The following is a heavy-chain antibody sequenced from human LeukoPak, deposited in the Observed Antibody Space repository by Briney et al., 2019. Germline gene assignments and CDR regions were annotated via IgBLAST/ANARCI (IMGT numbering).Heavy chain of an antibody. CDR2: INWNGGST. Sequence: GGSLRLSCAASGFTFDDYGMSWVRQAPGKGLEWVSGINWNGGSTGYADSVKGRFTISRDNAKNSLYLQMNSLRDEDTAVYYCARVGIAVAQFFDYWGQGTLVTVSS. D-gene: IGHD6-19*01. CDR3: ARVGIAVAQFFDY. V-gene: IGHV3-20*04. CDR1: GFTFDDYG. J-gene: IGHJ4*02.